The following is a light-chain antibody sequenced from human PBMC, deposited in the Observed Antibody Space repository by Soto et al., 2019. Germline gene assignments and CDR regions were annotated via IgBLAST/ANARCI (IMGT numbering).Light chain of an antibody. CDR3: QQYYSYPWT. CDR1: QGTSSY. CDR2: AAS. Sequence: ALRMTQSPSSFSASTGDRVTITCLASQGTSSYLAWYQQKPGKAPKLLIYAASTLQSGVPSRFSGSGSGTDFTLTISCLESEDLATYYCQQYYSYPWTFGQGTKVDIK. J-gene: IGKJ1*01. V-gene: IGKV1-8*01.